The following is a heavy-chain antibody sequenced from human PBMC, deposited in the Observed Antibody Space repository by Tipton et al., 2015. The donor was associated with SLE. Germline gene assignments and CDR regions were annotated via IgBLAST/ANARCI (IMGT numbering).Heavy chain of an antibody. V-gene: IGHV4-59*11. D-gene: IGHD4-23*01. CDR2: IYHSGST. Sequence: TLSLTCTVSGGSISSHYWGWIRQPPGKGLEWIGSIYHSGSTNYNPSLKSRVTISVDTSKNQFSLKLSSVTAADTAVYYCARDLTLDYWGQGTLVTVSS. J-gene: IGHJ4*02. CDR1: GGSISSHY. CDR3: ARDLTLDY.